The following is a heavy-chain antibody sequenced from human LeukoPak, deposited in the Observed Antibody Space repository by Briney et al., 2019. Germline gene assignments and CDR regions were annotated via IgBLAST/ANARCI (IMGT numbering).Heavy chain of an antibody. CDR3: VKDFEWSFDY. Sequence: GGSLRLSRAASGFTFSTNGMHWVRQAAGKGLEWVTYIRYHGNEKYYAESVKGRFTISRDNSKNTLFLQMHSLRAEDTAVYYCVKDFEWSFDYWGQGTLVTVSS. D-gene: IGHD3-9*01. J-gene: IGHJ4*02. V-gene: IGHV3-30*02. CDR1: GFTFSTNG. CDR2: IRYHGNEK.